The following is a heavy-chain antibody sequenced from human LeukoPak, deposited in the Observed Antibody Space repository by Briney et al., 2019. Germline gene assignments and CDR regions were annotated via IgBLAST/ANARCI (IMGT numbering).Heavy chain of an antibody. CDR1: GFTFSSYG. CDR3: AKDLEVPILDY. Sequence: GGSLRLSCAASGFTFSSYGMHWVRQAPGKGLEWVVIISYDGINKYYADSVKGRFTISRDNSKNTLYLQMNSLRAEDTAVYYCAKDLEVPILDYWGQGTLVTVSS. J-gene: IGHJ4*02. CDR2: ISYDGINK. V-gene: IGHV3-30*18. D-gene: IGHD4/OR15-4a*01.